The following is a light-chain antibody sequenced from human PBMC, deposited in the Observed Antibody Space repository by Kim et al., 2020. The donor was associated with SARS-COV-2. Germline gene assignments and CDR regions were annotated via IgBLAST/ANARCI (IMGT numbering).Light chain of an antibody. Sequence: YWSPGERATLSCRASQSVGSYLAWYQHKPGQAPRLLIYDASNRATGIPARFSGSGSGTDFILTITNLEPEDFAVYYCQQRSYWLTFGGGTKVDIK. J-gene: IGKJ4*01. CDR1: QSVGSY. CDR3: QQRSYWLT. CDR2: DAS. V-gene: IGKV3-11*01.